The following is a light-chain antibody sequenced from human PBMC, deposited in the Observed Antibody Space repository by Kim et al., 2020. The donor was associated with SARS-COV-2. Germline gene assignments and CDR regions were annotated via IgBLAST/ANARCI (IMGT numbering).Light chain of an antibody. V-gene: IGKV3-15*01. J-gene: IGKJ4*01. CDR1: QSVSSN. CDR3: QQYNNWLT. Sequence: VAAGERASPSCRASQSVSSNLAWYQQKPGQAPRLLIYGASTRATGIPARFSGSGSGTEFTLTISSLQSEDFAVYYCQQYNNWLTFGGGTKVDIK. CDR2: GAS.